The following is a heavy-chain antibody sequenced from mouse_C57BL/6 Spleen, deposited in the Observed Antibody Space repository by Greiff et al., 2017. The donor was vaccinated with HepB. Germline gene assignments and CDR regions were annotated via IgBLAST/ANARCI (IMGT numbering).Heavy chain of an antibody. V-gene: IGHV1-50*01. CDR1: GYTFTSYW. J-gene: IGHJ3*01. CDR2: IDPSDNYT. Sequence: QVQLQQPGAELVKPGASVKLSCKASGYTFTSYWMQWVKQRPGQGLEWIGEIDPSDNYTNYNQKFKGKATLTIDTSSSTAYMQLSSLTSEDSAVYYCARNGHYGSSSFAYWGQGTLVTVSA. CDR3: ARNGHYGSSSFAY. D-gene: IGHD1-1*01.